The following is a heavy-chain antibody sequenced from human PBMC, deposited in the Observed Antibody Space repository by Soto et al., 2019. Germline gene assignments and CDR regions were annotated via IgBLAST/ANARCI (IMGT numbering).Heavy chain of an antibody. CDR2: TPPSGST. CDR3: ARPGFSYYYYYGMDV. Sequence: PSETLSLTCAVYGGAFSGYYWRLILQPPGTGLEWIGETPPSGSTNYNPSLKSRVTISVDTSKNQSSLKLSSVTAADTAVYYCARPGFSYYYYYGMDVWGQGTTVTVSS. CDR1: GGAFSGYY. V-gene: IGHV4-34*01. J-gene: IGHJ6*02.